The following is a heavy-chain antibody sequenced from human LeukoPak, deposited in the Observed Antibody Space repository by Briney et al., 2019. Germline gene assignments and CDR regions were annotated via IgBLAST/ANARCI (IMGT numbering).Heavy chain of an antibody. D-gene: IGHD3-3*01. CDR2: MNPNSDNT. Sequence: ASVKVSCKASGYTFTSYDINWVRQATGQGLEWMGWMNPNSDNTGYAQKFQGRVTMTRNTSISTAYVELSSLRSEDAAVYYCARRIFGVVIMGYWGQGTLVTVSS. CDR1: GYTFTSYD. CDR3: ARRIFGVVIMGY. V-gene: IGHV1-8*01. J-gene: IGHJ4*02.